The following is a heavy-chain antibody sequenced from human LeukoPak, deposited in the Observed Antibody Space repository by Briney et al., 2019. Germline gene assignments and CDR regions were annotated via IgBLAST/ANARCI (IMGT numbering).Heavy chain of an antibody. J-gene: IGHJ4*02. CDR3: ARHSSGWYRFDY. CDR2: IYHSGST. V-gene: IGHV4-38-2*01. D-gene: IGHD6-13*01. CDR1: GYYISSGHY. Sequence: SETLSLTCGVSGYYISSGHYWGWIRQPPGKGLEWIGSIYHSGSTYYNPSLKSRVSMSADTSKNQLSLKLSSVTAAGTAVYYCARHSSGWYRFDYWGQGTLVTVSS.